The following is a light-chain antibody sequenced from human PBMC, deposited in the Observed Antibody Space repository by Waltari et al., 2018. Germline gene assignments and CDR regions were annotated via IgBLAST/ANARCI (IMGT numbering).Light chain of an antibody. CDR1: SSDIGNDNL. J-gene: IGLJ2*01. CDR2: DGT. Sequence: QSPLTQPASVSASPGQSITISCTGTSSDIGNDNLVTCYQQHSGKVPKLIIYDGTTRPSGVSDRFSGSKSGNTASLTISGLQEDDEADYYCCSYAVSSTLVFGGGTKVTVL. CDR3: CSYAVSSTLV. V-gene: IGLV2-23*01.